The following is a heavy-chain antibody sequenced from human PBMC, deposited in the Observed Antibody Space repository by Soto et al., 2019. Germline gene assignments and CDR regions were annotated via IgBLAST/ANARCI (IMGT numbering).Heavy chain of an antibody. CDR2: IKSKTDGGTT. D-gene: IGHD2-8*01. Sequence: EVQLVESGGGLVKPGGSLRLSCAASGFTFTNAWINWVRQAPGKGLEWVGRIKSKTDGGTTDYAEPVKGRFAISRDDSNNMVYLQMSRLKIDDTAVYYCTKNSYSTIKIVRFDYLGHGTLVTVSS. V-gene: IGHV3-15*07. CDR1: GFTFTNAW. J-gene: IGHJ4*01. CDR3: TKNSYSTIKIVRFDY.